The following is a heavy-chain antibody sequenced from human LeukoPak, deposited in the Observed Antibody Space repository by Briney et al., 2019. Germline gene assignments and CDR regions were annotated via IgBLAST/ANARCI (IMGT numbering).Heavy chain of an antibody. D-gene: IGHD3-3*01. CDR2: IYHSGST. V-gene: IGHV4-34*01. CDR1: GGSFSGYY. CDR3: ARDPLRQIGRFPTIFGVEGY. J-gene: IGHJ4*02. Sequence: SETLSLTCAVYGGSFSGYYWSWIRQPPGKGLEWIGYIYHSGSTYYNPSLKSRVTISVDRSKNQFSLKLSSVTAADTAVYYCARDPLRQIGRFPTIFGVEGYWGQGTLVTVSS.